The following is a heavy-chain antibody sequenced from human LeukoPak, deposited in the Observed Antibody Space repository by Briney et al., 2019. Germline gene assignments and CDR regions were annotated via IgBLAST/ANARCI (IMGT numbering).Heavy chain of an antibody. CDR3: ARGRNYYYGSGSYYFDY. J-gene: IGHJ4*02. CDR1: GGSFSGYY. D-gene: IGHD3-10*01. V-gene: IGHV4-34*01. Sequence: SETLSLTCAVYGGSFSGYYWSWIRQPPGKGPEWIGEINHSGSTNYNPSLKSRVTISVDTSKNQFSLKLSSVTAADTAVYYCARGRNYYYGSGSYYFDYWGQGTLVTVSS. CDR2: INHSGST.